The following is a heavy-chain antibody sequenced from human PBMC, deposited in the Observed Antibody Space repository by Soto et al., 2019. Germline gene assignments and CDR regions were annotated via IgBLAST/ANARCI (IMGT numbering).Heavy chain of an antibody. D-gene: IGHD5-18*01. V-gene: IGHV1-69*01. CDR1: GGTFRSYA. J-gene: IGHJ6*02. Sequence: GASGKVSCKASGGTFRSYAISWVRQPPGQGLEWMGGIIPIFGTENYAQKFKGRATITAAESTSTAYMELTSLRSEDTAVYSCPSTYTAIAEYYYGMDVWGQGTTVTVSS. CDR2: IIPIFGTE. CDR3: PSTYTAIAEYYYGMDV.